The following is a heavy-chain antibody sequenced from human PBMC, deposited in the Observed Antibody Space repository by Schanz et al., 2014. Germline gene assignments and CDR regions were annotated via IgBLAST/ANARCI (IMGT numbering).Heavy chain of an antibody. CDR3: ARLGKSNWGEGDYWHFDL. CDR2: LSSSGKTI. V-gene: IGHV3-11*01. CDR1: GFTFSDFY. Sequence: QVQLVESGGGLVQPGGSLRLSCAASGFTFSDFYMSWVRQAPGKGLEWVSYLSSSGKTIYSADSVQGRFTISRDNAKNALYLQVNSLRAEDAAVYYCARLGKSNWGEGDYWHFDLWGRGTLVTVSS. J-gene: IGHJ2*01. D-gene: IGHD7-27*01.